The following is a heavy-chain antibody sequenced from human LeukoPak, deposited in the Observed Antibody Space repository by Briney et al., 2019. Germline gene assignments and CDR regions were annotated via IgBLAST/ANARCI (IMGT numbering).Heavy chain of an antibody. V-gene: IGHV1-2*02. J-gene: IGHJ4*02. CDR1: GYTFSDYY. CDR2: LSPNSGGI. CDR3: ARCSTSCSNFDY. Sequence: ASVKVSCKTSGYTFSDYYIHWVRQAPGQGLEWMGWLSPNSGGINSAQKFQGRVTMTRDTSISTAYMELNRLRFDDTAVYYCARCSTSCSNFDYWGQGTLATVSS. D-gene: IGHD2-2*01.